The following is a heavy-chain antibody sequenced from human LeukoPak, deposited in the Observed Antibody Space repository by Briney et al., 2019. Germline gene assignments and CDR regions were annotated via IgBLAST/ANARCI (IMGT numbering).Heavy chain of an antibody. CDR3: ARQNTHPSYYDFWSGYFTAFDI. D-gene: IGHD3-3*01. CDR2: IYPGDSDT. J-gene: IGHJ3*02. Sequence: GESLKISCKGSGYSFTSYWIGWVRQMPGKGLEWMGIIYPGDSDTRYSPSFQGQVTISADKSISTAYLQWSSLKASDTAMYYCARQNTHPSYYDFWSGYFTAFDIWGQGTMVTVSS. CDR1: GYSFTSYW. V-gene: IGHV5-51*01.